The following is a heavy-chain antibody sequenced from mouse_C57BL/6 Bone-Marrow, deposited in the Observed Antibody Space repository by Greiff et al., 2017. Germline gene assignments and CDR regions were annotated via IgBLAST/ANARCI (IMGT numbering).Heavy chain of an antibody. CDR2: IYPSDSET. D-gene: IGHD2-5*01. CDR1: GYTFTSYW. V-gene: IGHV1-61*01. Sequence: QVQLQQPGAELVRPGSSVKLSCKASGYTFTSYWMDWVKQRPGQGLEWIGNIYPSDSETHYNQKFKDKATLTVDTSSSTAYMQRSSLASEDSAVYYCARRYSNSDYYAMDYWGQGTSVTVSS. J-gene: IGHJ4*01. CDR3: ARRYSNSDYYAMDY.